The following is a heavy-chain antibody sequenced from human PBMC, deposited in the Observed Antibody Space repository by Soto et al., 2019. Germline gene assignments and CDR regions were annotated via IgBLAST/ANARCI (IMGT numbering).Heavy chain of an antibody. Sequence: ASVKVSCKASGYTFTSYAMHWVRQAPGQRLEWMGWINAGNGNTKYSQKFQGRVTITRDTSASTAYMELSSLRSEDTAVYYCARSPTYNWNDVGSYPWDYWGQGTLVTVSS. V-gene: IGHV1-3*01. CDR3: ARSPTYNWNDVGSYPWDY. D-gene: IGHD1-20*01. CDR2: INAGNGNT. J-gene: IGHJ4*02. CDR1: GYTFTSYA.